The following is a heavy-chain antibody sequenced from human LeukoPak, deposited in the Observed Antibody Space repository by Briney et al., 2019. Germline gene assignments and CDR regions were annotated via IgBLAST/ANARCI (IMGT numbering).Heavy chain of an antibody. D-gene: IGHD6-13*01. CDR3: PRGRTGSSWSFDY. J-gene: IGHJ4*02. CDR1: GGSISSRNW. V-gene: IGHV4-4*02. CDR2: IYHSGST. Sequence: SETLSLTCAVSGGSISSRNWWSWVRQPPGKGLEWIGEIYHSGSTNYTPSLKSRVTLSVNESKSQFSLRLSSMTAADTAVYFCPRGRTGSSWSFDYWGQGTLVPVSS.